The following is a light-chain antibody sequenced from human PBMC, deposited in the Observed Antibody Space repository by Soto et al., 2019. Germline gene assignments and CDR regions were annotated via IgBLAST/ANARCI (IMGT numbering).Light chain of an antibody. CDR2: DVT. Sequence: QSVLTQPRTVSGSPGQAVTFSCTGTNSDVGGYNYVSWYQQHPDKAPKLIVYDVTKRPSGVPDRFSGSKSGNTASLTISGLQAEDEADYFCSSFAGSYTHVFGTGTSSPS. CDR3: SSFAGSYTHV. CDR1: NSDVGGYNY. V-gene: IGLV2-11*01. J-gene: IGLJ1*01.